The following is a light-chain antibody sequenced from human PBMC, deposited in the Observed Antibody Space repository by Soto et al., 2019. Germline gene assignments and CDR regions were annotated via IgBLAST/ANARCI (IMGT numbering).Light chain of an antibody. CDR2: GVT. V-gene: IGLV2-8*01. CDR3: RSSADSTNIV. CDR1: ISDVGCYDY. J-gene: IGLJ1*01. Sequence: QSVLTHPASVSGSPGQSITISYTGTISDVGCYDYVSRYQQHPGKAPKVLIYGVTKRYSGVHDRFYGSKSGYTDYLNVSGLQAEDVADYYCRSSADSTNIVFGNGTKVTVL.